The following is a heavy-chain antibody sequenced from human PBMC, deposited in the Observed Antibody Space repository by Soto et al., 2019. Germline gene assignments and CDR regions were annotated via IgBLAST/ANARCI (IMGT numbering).Heavy chain of an antibody. D-gene: IGHD2-2*01. CDR3: AGAFSTIGPAATDY. Sequence: QVQLVESGGGVVQPGRSLRLSCAASGFTISSYAMHWVRQAPGKGLEWVAVISYDGSNKYYADSVKGRFTISRDNSKNTLYLQMNSLRAEDTAVYYCAGAFSTIGPAATDYWGQGTLVTVSS. V-gene: IGHV3-30-3*01. J-gene: IGHJ4*02. CDR1: GFTISSYA. CDR2: ISYDGSNK.